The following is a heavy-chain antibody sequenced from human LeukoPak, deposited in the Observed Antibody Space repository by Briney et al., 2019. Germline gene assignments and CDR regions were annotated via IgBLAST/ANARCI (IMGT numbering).Heavy chain of an antibody. D-gene: IGHD3-3*01. CDR2: INGDGRNT. Sequence: PGGSLRLSCAASGFDLSSHWMHWVRQAPGKGLVWLSRINGDGRNTGYADSVKGRFTISRDNSKNTLYLQMNSLRAEDTAVYYCAKDWGRDFWSGYYDYWGQGTLVTVSS. CDR1: GFDLSSHW. V-gene: IGHV3-74*01. J-gene: IGHJ4*02. CDR3: AKDWGRDFWSGYYDY.